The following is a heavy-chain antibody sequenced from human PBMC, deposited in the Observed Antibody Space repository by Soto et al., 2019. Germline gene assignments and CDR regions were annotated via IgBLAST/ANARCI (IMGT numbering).Heavy chain of an antibody. CDR3: ERGRGWYSTNTGSFDI. CDR1: GFTFSSYW. CDR2: IKQDGSEK. Sequence: GGSLRLSCAASGFTFSSYWMSWVRQAPGKGLEWVANIKQDGSEKYYVDSVKGRFTISRDNAKSSLYLQMNSLRAEDTAVYYCERGRGWYSTNTGSFDIWGEGTMVTVSS. V-gene: IGHV3-7*01. J-gene: IGHJ3*02. D-gene: IGHD6-13*01.